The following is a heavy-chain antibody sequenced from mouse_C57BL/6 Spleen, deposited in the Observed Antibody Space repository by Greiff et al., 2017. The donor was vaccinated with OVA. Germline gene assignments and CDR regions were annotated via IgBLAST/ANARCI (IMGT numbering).Heavy chain of an antibody. CDR1: GFNIKDYY. CDR2: IDPEDGDT. Sequence: EVKVVESGAELVRPGASVKLSCTASGFNIKDYYMHWVKQRPEQGLEWIGRIDPEDGDTEYAPKFQGKATMTADTSSNTAYLQLSSLTSEDTAVYYCTLYYYGSSYWYFDVWGTGTTVTVSS. V-gene: IGHV14-1*01. D-gene: IGHD1-1*01. CDR3: TLYYYGSSYWYFDV. J-gene: IGHJ1*03.